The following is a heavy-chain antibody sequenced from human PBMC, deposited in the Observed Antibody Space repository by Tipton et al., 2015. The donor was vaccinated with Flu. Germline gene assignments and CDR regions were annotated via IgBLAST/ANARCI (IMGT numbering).Heavy chain of an antibody. D-gene: IGHD2-15*01. Sequence: TLSLTCTVSGGSISSYYWSWIRQPPGKGLEWIGYIYYSGSTNYNPSLKSRVTISVDTSKNQFSLKLSSVTAADTAVYYCAREVVAARRSGMDVWGQGTTVTASS. CDR1: GGSISSYY. CDR2: IYYSGST. J-gene: IGHJ6*02. CDR3: AREVVAARRSGMDV. V-gene: IGHV4-59*01.